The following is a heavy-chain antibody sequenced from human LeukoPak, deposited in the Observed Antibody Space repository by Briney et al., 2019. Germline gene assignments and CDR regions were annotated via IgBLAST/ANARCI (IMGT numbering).Heavy chain of an antibody. Sequence: SETLSLTCTVSGGSISSYYWSWIRQPAGKGLEWIGRIYTSGSTNYNPSLKSRVTMSVDTSKNQFSLKLSSVTAAYTAVYYCARDGSGSAIVVVPAAMGGWFDPWGQGTLVTVSS. CDR2: IYTSGST. D-gene: IGHD2-2*01. CDR1: GGSISSYY. V-gene: IGHV4-4*07. J-gene: IGHJ5*02. CDR3: ARDGSGSAIVVVPAAMGGWFDP.